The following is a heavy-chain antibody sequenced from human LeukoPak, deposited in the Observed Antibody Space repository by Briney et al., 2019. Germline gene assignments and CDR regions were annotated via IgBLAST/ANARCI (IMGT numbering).Heavy chain of an antibody. V-gene: IGHV3-48*02. D-gene: IGHD1-26*01. J-gene: IGHJ6*02. CDR1: GFTFSSYA. CDR3: ARDYSSSGSFFGYYYGMDV. Sequence: GGSLRLSCAASGFTFSSYAMNWVRQAPGKGLEWISYISGSSKIIHWAESLKGRFTISRDNAKNSLYLQMNSLRDEDTAVYYCARDYSSSGSFFGYYYGMDVWGQGTTVTVSS. CDR2: ISGSSKII.